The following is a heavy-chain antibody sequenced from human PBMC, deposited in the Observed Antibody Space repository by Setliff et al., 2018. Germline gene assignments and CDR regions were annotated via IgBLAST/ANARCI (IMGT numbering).Heavy chain of an antibody. CDR3: ARIDYGGNSVYFDY. CDR1: GYTFTSYG. V-gene: IGHV1-18*01. D-gene: IGHD4-17*01. Sequence: ASVKVSCKASGYTFTSYGINWVRQAPGQGLEWMGWISPYNSNTLYAQKFQGRVTMTTDTSTNTAYMELRSLRSDDTAMYYCARIDYGGNSVYFDYWGQGTLVTVSS. CDR2: ISPYNSNT. J-gene: IGHJ4*02.